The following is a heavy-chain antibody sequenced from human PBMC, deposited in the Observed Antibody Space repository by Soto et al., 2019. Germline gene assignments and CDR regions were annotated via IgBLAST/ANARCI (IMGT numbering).Heavy chain of an antibody. Sequence: GASVKVSCKASGYTFTSYGISWVRQAPGQGLEWMGWISAYNGNTNYAQKLQGRVTMTTDTSTSTAYMELRSLRSDDTAVYYCARASKRVGLRFFGVDKAPGYYYYGMDVWGQGTTVTVSS. CDR1: GYTFTSYG. D-gene: IGHD3-3*01. V-gene: IGHV1-18*01. J-gene: IGHJ6*02. CDR2: ISAYNGNT. CDR3: ARASKRVGLRFFGVDKAPGYYYYGMDV.